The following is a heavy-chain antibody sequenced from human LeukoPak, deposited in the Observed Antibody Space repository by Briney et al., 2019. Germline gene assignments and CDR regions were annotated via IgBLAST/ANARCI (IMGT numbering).Heavy chain of an antibody. D-gene: IGHD1-26*01. CDR1: GGSFSGYY. CDR3: TRVGVEATEFDY. Sequence: KPSETLSLTCAVYGGSFSGYYWSWIRQPPGKGLEWIGEINHSGSTNYNPSLKSRVTISVDTSKNQFSLKLSSVTAADTAVYYCTRVGVEATEFDYWGQGTLVTVSS. CDR2: INHSGST. J-gene: IGHJ4*02. V-gene: IGHV4-34*01.